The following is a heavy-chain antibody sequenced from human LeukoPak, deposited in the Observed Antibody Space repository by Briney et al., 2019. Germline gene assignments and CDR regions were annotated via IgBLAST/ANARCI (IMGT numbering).Heavy chain of an antibody. V-gene: IGHV4-59*01. CDR2: IYYSGST. CDR1: CGSISSYY. Sequence: PSETLSLPCTVSCGSISSYYWSWIRQPPGEQLEWVGYIYYSGSTNYNPSLKRRVTISVDTSKNQFALKLSSVTAAATAVYYCARRAYSSGYYYFDYWGQGTLVTVSS. CDR3: ARRAYSSGYYYFDY. J-gene: IGHJ4*02. D-gene: IGHD3-22*01.